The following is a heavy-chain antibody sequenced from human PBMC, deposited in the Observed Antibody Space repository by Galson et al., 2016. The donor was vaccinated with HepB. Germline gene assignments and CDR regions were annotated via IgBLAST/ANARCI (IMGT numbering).Heavy chain of an antibody. V-gene: IGHV3-43*02. Sequence: SLRLSCAASGFSFDDYAMHWVRQVPGKGLEWVSLITGAGASTYYADSVKGRFTISKDNSKNSLYLQMNSLRTEDSALYFCARRTGAHLDRWGQGTLVTVSS. D-gene: IGHD1-26*01. CDR3: ARRTGAHLDR. CDR2: ITGAGAST. J-gene: IGHJ5*02. CDR1: GFSFDDYA.